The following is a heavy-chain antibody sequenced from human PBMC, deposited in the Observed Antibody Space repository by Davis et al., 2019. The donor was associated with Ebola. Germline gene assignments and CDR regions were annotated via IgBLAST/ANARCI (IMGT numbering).Heavy chain of an antibody. Sequence: GGSLRLSCAASGFTFSNYWMSWVRQAPGKGPEWVANIKQDGSEKYYVGSVKGRCTISRDNAKNSLDLQMSSLRAEDTAVYYCARDRYYGSGSPLCDYWGQGTLVTVSS. CDR2: IKQDGSEK. V-gene: IGHV3-7*01. J-gene: IGHJ4*02. CDR3: ARDRYYGSGSPLCDY. CDR1: GFTFSNYW. D-gene: IGHD3-10*01.